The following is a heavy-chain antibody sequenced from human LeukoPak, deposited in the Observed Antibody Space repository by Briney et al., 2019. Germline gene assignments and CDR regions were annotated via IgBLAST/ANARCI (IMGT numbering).Heavy chain of an antibody. V-gene: IGHV3-21*01. CDR3: ARDGRGVNDAFDI. J-gene: IGHJ3*02. CDR1: GFTFSSYS. D-gene: IGHD3-10*01. Sequence: GGSLRLSCAASGFTFSSYSMNGVGQAPGKGLEWVSSISSSSSYIYYADSVKGRFTISRDNAKNSLYLQMNSLRAEDTAVYYCARDGRGVNDAFDIWGQGTMVTVSS. CDR2: ISSSSSYI.